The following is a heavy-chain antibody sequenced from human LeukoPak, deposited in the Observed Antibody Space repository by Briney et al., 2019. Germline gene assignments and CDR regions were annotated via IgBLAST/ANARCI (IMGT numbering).Heavy chain of an antibody. J-gene: IGHJ4*02. V-gene: IGHV3-23*01. CDR2: ISGSGAST. CDR1: GFTFSSCA. D-gene: IGHD4-17*01. CDR3: AKDRYGDYSFDS. Sequence: GGSLRLSCAAYGFTFSSCAMNWVRQAGGKGREWVSSISGSGASTYDADCVKGRFTISRHNPNNTLYLQINSLRADDTAIYYCAKDRYGDYSFDSWGQGTLVTVSS.